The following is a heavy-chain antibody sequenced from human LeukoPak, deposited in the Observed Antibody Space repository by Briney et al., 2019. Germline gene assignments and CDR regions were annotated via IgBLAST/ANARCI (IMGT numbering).Heavy chain of an antibody. V-gene: IGHV3-21*01. CDR1: GFTFSSYS. CDR3: ARDGNSNPLYYYYMDV. CDR2: ISSSSSYI. Sequence: GGSLRLSCAASGFTFSSYSMIWVRQAPGKGLEWVSSISSSSSYIYYADSVKGRFTISRDNAKNSLYLQMNSLRAEDTAVYYCARDGNSNPLYYYYMDVWGKGTTVTVSS. J-gene: IGHJ6*03. D-gene: IGHD4-11*01.